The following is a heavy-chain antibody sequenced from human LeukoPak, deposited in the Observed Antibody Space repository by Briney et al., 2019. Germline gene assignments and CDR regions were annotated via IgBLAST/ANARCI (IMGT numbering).Heavy chain of an antibody. CDR3: ARDRSSSWYFPAPFDY. D-gene: IGHD6-13*01. J-gene: IGHJ4*02. CDR1: GFTFSSYE. CDR2: ISSSGSTI. Sequence: PGGSLRLSCAASGFTFSSYEMNWVRQAPGKGLEWVSYISSSGSTIYYADSVKGRFTISRDNAKNSLYLQMNSLRAEDTAVYYCARDRSSSWYFPAPFDYWGQGTLVTVSS. V-gene: IGHV3-48*03.